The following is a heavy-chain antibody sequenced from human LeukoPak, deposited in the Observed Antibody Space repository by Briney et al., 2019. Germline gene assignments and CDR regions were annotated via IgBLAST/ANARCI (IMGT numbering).Heavy chain of an antibody. CDR3: ARGLLTSYYCGMDV. D-gene: IGHD3-9*01. V-gene: IGHV4-34*01. J-gene: IGHJ6*02. CDR1: GGSFSGYY. Sequence: KPSETLSLTCAVYGGSFSGYYWSWIRQPPGKGLEWIGEINHSGSTNYNPSLKSRVTISVDTSKNQFSLKLSSVTAADTAVYYCARGLLTSYYCGMDVWGQGTTVTVSS. CDR2: INHSGST.